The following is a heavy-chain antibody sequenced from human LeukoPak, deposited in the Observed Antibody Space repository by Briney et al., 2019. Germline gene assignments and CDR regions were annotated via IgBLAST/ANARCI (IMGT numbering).Heavy chain of an antibody. V-gene: IGHV3-11*01. CDR2: ISSSGSTI. D-gene: IGHD5-12*01. J-gene: IGHJ3*02. Sequence: GGSLRLSCAASGFTFPNYVMSWVRQAPGKGLEWVSYISSSGSTIYYADSVKGRFTISRDNAKNSLYLQMNSLRAEDTAVYYCASGLRPNAFDIWGQGTMVTVSS. CDR3: ASGLRPNAFDI. CDR1: GFTFPNYV.